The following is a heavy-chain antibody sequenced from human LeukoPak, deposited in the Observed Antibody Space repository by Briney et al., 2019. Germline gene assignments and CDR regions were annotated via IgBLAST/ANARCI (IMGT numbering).Heavy chain of an antibody. Sequence: GGSLRLSCAASGFTFSSYAMSWVRQAPGKGLEWVSAISGSGGSTYYADSVKGRFTISRDNSKNTLYLQMNSLRAEDTALYYCTRALVGATFYYYYYMDVWGKGTTVTVSS. CDR3: TRALVGATFYYYYYMDV. CDR1: GFTFSSYA. V-gene: IGHV3-23*01. CDR2: ISGSGGST. J-gene: IGHJ6*03. D-gene: IGHD1-26*01.